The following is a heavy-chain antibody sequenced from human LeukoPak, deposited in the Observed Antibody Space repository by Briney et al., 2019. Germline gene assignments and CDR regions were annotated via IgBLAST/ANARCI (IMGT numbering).Heavy chain of an antibody. CDR3: AREAFGQLWFDY. CDR2: ISYDGSKK. CDR1: GFTFSSYW. J-gene: IGHJ4*02. Sequence: GGSLRLSCAASGFTFSSYWMHWVRQAPGKGLEWVAVISYDGSKKYYADPVKGRFTISRDNSKNTLYLQMNSLRAEDTAVYYCAREAFGQLWFDYWGQGTLVTVSS. V-gene: IGHV3-30*03. D-gene: IGHD5-18*01.